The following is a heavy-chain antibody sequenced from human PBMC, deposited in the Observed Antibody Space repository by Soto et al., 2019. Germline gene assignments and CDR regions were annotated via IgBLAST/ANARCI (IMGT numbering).Heavy chain of an antibody. J-gene: IGHJ6*02. V-gene: IGHV4-61*01. CDR1: GGSVSSGSYY. D-gene: IGHD2-2*01. Sequence: QVQLQESGPGLVKPSETLSLTCTVSGGSVSSGSYYWSWIRQPPGKGLEWIGYIYYSGSTNYNPSLKSLVTISVDTSKNQFSLKLSSVTAADTAVYYCASGEYQLITERYYYGMDVWGQGTTVTVSS. CDR2: IYYSGST. CDR3: ASGEYQLITERYYYGMDV.